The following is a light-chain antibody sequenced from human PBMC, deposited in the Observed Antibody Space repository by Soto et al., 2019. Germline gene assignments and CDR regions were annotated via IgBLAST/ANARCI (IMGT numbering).Light chain of an antibody. CDR3: QQYNSYSLT. Sequence: DIQMTQSPSTLSASVGDRVTITCRARQSITNWLAWYQQTPGKAPKLLIYRASTLETGVPSRFSGSGSGTEFTLTISSLQPDDFATYYCQQYNSYSLTFGGGTKVEIK. V-gene: IGKV1-5*03. CDR1: QSITNW. CDR2: RAS. J-gene: IGKJ4*01.